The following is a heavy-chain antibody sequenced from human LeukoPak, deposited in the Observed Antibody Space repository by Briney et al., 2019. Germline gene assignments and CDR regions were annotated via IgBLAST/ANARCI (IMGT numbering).Heavy chain of an antibody. CDR1: GGSISSYY. J-gene: IGHJ6*03. CDR2: IYYSGST. Sequence: RSSETLSLTCTVSGGSISSYYWSWIRQPPGKGLEWIGYIYYSGSTNYNPSLKSRVTISVDSSKNQFSLKLSSVTAADTAVYYCATTTEGGYTYDFFYYYYMDVWGKGTKVTISS. D-gene: IGHD5-18*01. V-gene: IGHV4-59*01. CDR3: ATTTEGGYTYDFFYYYYMDV.